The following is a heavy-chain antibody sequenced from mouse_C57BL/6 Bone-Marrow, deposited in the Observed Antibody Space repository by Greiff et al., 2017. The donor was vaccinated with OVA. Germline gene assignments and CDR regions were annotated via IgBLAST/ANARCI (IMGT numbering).Heavy chain of an antibody. D-gene: IGHD2-4*01. CDR3: VSPTMITTDVYYAMDY. J-gene: IGHJ4*01. Sequence: DVKLVESGGGLVQPKGSLKLSCAASGFSFNTYAMNWVRQAPGKGLEWVARIRSKSNNYATYYADSVKDRFTISRDDSESMLYLQMNNLKTEDTAMYYCVSPTMITTDVYYAMDYWGQGTSVTVSS. CDR2: IRSKSNNYAT. V-gene: IGHV10-1*01. CDR1: GFSFNTYA.